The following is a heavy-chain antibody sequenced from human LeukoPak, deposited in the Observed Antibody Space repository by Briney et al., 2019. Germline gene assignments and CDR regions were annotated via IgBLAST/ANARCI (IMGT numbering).Heavy chain of an antibody. CDR1: GFTFSSYW. CDR3: AKDSGANFQIPFQH. Sequence: GGSLRLSCAASGFTFSSYWMAWVRQAPGEGLEWVANIKQDGSEKYYVHSVRGRFTISRDNSKNTLYLQMNSLRAEDTAVYYCAKDSGANFQIPFQHWGQGTLVTVSS. CDR2: IKQDGSEK. D-gene: IGHD7-27*01. V-gene: IGHV3-7*03. J-gene: IGHJ1*01.